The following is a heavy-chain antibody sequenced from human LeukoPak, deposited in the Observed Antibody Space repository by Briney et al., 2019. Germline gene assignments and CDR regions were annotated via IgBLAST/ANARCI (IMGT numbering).Heavy chain of an antibody. CDR2: ISDRGTYI. CDR3: ANHLACGSTSCPPFDS. V-gene: IGHV3-21*01. CDR1: GFTFSSYA. Sequence: GGSLRLSCAASGFTFSSYAMSWVRQAPGKGLEWVASISDRGTYIYYADSVKGRFTISRDNAKNSLYLQMNSLRAEDTAVYYCANHLACGSTSCPPFDSWGQGTLVTVSS. J-gene: IGHJ4*02. D-gene: IGHD2-2*01.